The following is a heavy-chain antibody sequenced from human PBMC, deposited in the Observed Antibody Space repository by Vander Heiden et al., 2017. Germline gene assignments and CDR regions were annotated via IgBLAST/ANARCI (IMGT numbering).Heavy chain of an antibody. CDR3: ASGGYDYGDYCLCY. CDR2: IIPVFRTA. CDR1: GGPFSSYA. V-gene: IGHV1-69*01. D-gene: IGHD4-17*01. J-gene: IGHJ4*02. Sequence: QVQLVQSGAEMKKPGSSVKVTCQASGGPFSSYAISGGRQAPGHGLEWMGGIIPVFRTADYAQKFQGRVTITADESTRTAYMELSGRTSEDTATYYCASGGYDYGDYCLCYWGQGTLVTVSS.